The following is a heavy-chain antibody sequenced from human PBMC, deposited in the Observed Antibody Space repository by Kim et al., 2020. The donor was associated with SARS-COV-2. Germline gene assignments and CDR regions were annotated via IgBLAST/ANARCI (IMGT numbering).Heavy chain of an antibody. CDR1: GYSFTNYW. D-gene: IGHD5-12*01. J-gene: IGHJ4*02. V-gene: IGHV5-51*01. Sequence: GESLKISCKGSGYSFTNYWIGWVRQMPGKGLEWMGIIYPGDSDTRYSASFQGQVSISADKSISTAYLQWSSLKASDTAMYYCARPSTSGGGYELQFEYWGQGTLVTVSS. CDR3: ARPSTSGGGYELQFEY. CDR2: IYPGDSDT.